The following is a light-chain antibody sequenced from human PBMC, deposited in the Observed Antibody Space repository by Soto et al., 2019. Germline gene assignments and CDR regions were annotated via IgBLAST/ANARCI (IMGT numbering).Light chain of an antibody. Sequence: VLTQFPATLSLSPGERATLSCRASQSVSSYLAWYQQKPGQAPRLLIYDASNRATGIPARFSGSGSGTDFTLTISSLEPEDFAVYYCQQRSNWPPITFGQGTRLEIK. V-gene: IGKV3-11*01. J-gene: IGKJ5*01. CDR1: QSVSSY. CDR3: QQRSNWPPIT. CDR2: DAS.